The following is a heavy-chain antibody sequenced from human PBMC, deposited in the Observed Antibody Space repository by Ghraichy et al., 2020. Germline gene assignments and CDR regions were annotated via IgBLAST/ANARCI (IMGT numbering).Heavy chain of an antibody. Sequence: SETLSLTCTVSGGSISNFYWSWIRQPPGKGLEWIGYIHYSGSTNYNPSLKSRVTISVVTAKNQFSLKLSSVTAADTAVYYCSRHDYAKSSPFDPWGQGSLVTVSS. V-gene: IGHV4-59*01. CDR1: GGSISNFY. J-gene: IGHJ5*02. D-gene: IGHD4-17*01. CDR3: SRHDYAKSSPFDP. CDR2: IHYSGST.